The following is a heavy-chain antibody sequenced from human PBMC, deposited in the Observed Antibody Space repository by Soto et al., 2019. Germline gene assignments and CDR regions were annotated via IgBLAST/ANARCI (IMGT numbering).Heavy chain of an antibody. D-gene: IGHD2-15*01. J-gene: IGHJ6*02. Sequence: GGSLRLSCSASGFTFSSYAMHWVRQAPGKGLEYVSAISSNGGSTYYADSVKGRFTISRDNSKNTLYLQMSSLRAEDTAVYYCVKDLGYCSGGSCYLYYYYYYGMDVWGQGTTVTVSS. CDR3: VKDLGYCSGGSCYLYYYYYYGMDV. CDR2: ISSNGGST. CDR1: GFTFSSYA. V-gene: IGHV3-64D*08.